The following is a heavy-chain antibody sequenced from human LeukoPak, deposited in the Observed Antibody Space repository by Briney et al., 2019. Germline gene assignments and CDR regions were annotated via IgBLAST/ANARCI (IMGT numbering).Heavy chain of an antibody. D-gene: IGHD4-17*01. CDR2: IRSKANSYAT. V-gene: IGHV3-73*01. J-gene: IGHJ6*02. Sequence: PGRSLRLSCAASGFTFSSYGMHWVRQASGKGLEWVGRIRSKANSYATAYAASVKGRFTISRDDSKNTAYLQMNSLKTEDTAVYYCTKTTVTTHYYYYYGMDVWGQGTTVTVSS. CDR3: TKTTVTTHYYYYYGMDV. CDR1: GFTFSSYG.